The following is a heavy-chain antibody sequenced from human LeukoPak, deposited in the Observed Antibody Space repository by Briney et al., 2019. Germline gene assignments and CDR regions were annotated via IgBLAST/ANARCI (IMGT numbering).Heavy chain of an antibody. V-gene: IGHV5-51*01. CDR3: ARQVAAAGTFPYKITGGPPDY. CDR1: GYSFTSYW. D-gene: IGHD6-13*01. J-gene: IGHJ4*02. Sequence: GESLKISCKGSGYSFTSYWIGWVRQMPGKGLEWMGIIYPGDSDTRYSPSFQGQVTISADKSISTAYLQWSSLKASDTAMYYCARQVAAAGTFPYKITGGPPDYWGQGTLVTVSS. CDR2: IYPGDSDT.